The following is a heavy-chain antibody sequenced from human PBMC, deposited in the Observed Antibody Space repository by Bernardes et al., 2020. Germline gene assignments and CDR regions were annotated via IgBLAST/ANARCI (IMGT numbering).Heavy chain of an antibody. CDR2: IYYSGNT. V-gene: IGHV4-39*02. D-gene: IGHD4-17*01. CDR1: GGSISSTNNY. J-gene: IGHJ6*03. CDR3: ARLLTDYGDWYYMDV. Sequence: SETLSLTCTVSGGSISSTNNYWGWIRQPPGKGLQWIGTIYYSGNTYYNPSLKSRVTISVDTSRNYFSLKLTSVTAADTAVYYCARLLTDYGDWYYMDVWGKGTTVTVSS.